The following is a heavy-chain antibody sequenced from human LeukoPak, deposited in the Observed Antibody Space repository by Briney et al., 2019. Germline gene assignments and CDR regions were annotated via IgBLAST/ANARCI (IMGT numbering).Heavy chain of an antibody. J-gene: IGHJ4*02. D-gene: IGHD1-26*01. CDR1: GFTFSDNY. CDR3: VKDSPPRYSGSPPAY. Sequence: GGSLRLSCAASGFTFSDNYMSWIRQAPGKGLEWVSYISSSGDTIYYAVSVKGRFTISRDNAKNSLYLQMNSLRADDTAVYYCVKDSPPRYSGSPPAYWGQGTLVTVSS. CDR2: ISSSGDTI. V-gene: IGHV3-11*01.